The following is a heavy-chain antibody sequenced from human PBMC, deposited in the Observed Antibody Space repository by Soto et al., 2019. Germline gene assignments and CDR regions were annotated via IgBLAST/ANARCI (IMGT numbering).Heavy chain of an antibody. Sequence: SQTLSLTCAISGDSVSSKSAAGNWIRQSPSRGLEWLGRTYYRSKWYNEYAVSVKSRITINPDTSKNQFSLQLNSVTPDDTAVYYCARSGNEGAVDYWGQGTLVTVSS. CDR1: GDSVSSKSAA. V-gene: IGHV6-1*01. D-gene: IGHD1-26*01. J-gene: IGHJ4*02. CDR2: TYYRSKWYN. CDR3: ARSGNEGAVDY.